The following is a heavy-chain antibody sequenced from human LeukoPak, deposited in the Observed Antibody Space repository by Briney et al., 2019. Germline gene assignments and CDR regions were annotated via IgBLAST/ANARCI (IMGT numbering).Heavy chain of an antibody. D-gene: IGHD4-17*01. V-gene: IGHV3-53*01. CDR3: AKRVTVTTKYFDS. Sequence: GGSLRLSCAVSGFIVSSDYMSWVRQAPGKGLEWVSTIYSGGSTYYADSVKGRFTISRDNSKNTLYLQMNSLRAEDTAVYYCAKRVTVTTKYFDSWGQGTLVTVSS. CDR2: IYSGGST. CDR1: GFIVSSDY. J-gene: IGHJ4*02.